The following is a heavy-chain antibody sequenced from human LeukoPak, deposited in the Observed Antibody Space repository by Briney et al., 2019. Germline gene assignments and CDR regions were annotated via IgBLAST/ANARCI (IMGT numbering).Heavy chain of an antibody. J-gene: IGHJ4*02. D-gene: IGHD3-22*01. CDR3: ARGRDYYDTNYFDY. CDR2: ISSSSSTI. CDR1: GFTFSTYS. V-gene: IGHV3-48*01. Sequence: GGSLRLSCAASGFTFSTYSMNWVRQAPGKGLEWVSYISSSSSTIYYADSVKGRFTISRDNAKNSLYLQMNSLRAEDTAVYYCARGRDYYDTNYFDYWGQGTLVTVSS.